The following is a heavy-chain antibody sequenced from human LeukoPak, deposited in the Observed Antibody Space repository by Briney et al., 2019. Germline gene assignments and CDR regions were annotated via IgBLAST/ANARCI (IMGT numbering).Heavy chain of an antibody. CDR2: ISANGGST. J-gene: IGHJ3*02. CDR1: GFTFSTYA. Sequence: GGSLRLSCAASGFTFSTYAMSWVRQAPGKGLEWVSAISANGGSTFYADSVKGRVTVSRDSSKDTLYLQMNSLRADDTAVYYCAKDSGFAYSSSWYRVDAFDIWGQGTMVTVSS. CDR3: AKDSGFAYSSSWYRVDAFDI. D-gene: IGHD6-13*01. V-gene: IGHV3-23*01.